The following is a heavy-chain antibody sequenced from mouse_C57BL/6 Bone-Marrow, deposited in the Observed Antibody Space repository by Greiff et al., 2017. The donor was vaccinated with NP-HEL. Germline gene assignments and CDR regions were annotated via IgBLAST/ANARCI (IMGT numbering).Heavy chain of an antibody. CDR2: ISSGGSYN. CDR3: ARRGSGYYAMDY. Sequence: EVKLVESGGDLVKPGGSLKLSCAASGFTFSSYGMSWVRQTPDKRLEWVATISSGGSYNYNPDSVKGRFTISSDNAKNTLYLQMSSLKTEDTAMYYCARRGSGYYAMDYWGQGTSVTVSS. J-gene: IGHJ4*01. V-gene: IGHV5-6*02. D-gene: IGHD3-2*02. CDR1: GFTFSSYG.